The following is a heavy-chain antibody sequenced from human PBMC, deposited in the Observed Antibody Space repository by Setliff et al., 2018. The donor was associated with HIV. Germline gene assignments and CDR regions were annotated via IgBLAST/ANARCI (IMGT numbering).Heavy chain of an antibody. CDR3: AKGRSGYYNFDS. D-gene: IGHD3-22*01. CDR1: GFTFSSYS. CDR2: IGSSSSTI. Sequence: GGSLRLSCAASGFTFSSYSMNWVRQAPGKGLEWISYIGSSSSTIYYADSVKGRFTISRDNAKNSLYLQMNSLRAEDTAVYYCAKGRSGYYNFDSWGQGALVTVSS. V-gene: IGHV3-48*01. J-gene: IGHJ4*02.